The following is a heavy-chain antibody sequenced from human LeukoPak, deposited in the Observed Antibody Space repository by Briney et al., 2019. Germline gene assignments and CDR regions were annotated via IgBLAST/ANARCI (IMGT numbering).Heavy chain of an antibody. D-gene: IGHD6-6*01. CDR2: IYHSGGT. CDR1: GGSISSHF. V-gene: IGHV4-59*11. CDR3: ARRLRRGSIAASS. Sequence: SETLSLTCTVSGGSISSHFWSWIRQPPGKGLEWIGYIYHSGGTNYNPSFKSRVTISVDTSKTQFSLKLSSVTAADTAVYYCARRLRRGSIAASSWGQGTLVTVSS. J-gene: IGHJ4*02.